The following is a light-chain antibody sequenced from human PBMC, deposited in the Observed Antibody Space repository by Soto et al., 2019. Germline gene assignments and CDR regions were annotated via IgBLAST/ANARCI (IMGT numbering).Light chain of an antibody. CDR1: SSDVGAYSS. Sequence: QSVLTQPASVSGSPGQSIAISRNGTSSDVGAYSSVSWYQQYPGKAPKLMIHDVSNRPSGVSDRFSGSKSGNTASLTISGLQAEDEADYYCSSYTSSNSYVFGSGTKVTVL. V-gene: IGLV2-14*01. CDR3: SSYTSSNSYV. J-gene: IGLJ1*01. CDR2: DVS.